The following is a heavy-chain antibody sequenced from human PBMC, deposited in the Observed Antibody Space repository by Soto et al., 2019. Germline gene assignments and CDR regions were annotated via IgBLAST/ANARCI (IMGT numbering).Heavy chain of an antibody. D-gene: IGHD3-10*01. CDR2: IKSKTDGGTT. J-gene: IGHJ4*02. Sequence: GGSLRLSCGASGFTFSSYAMSWVRQAPGKWLEWVGRIKSKTDGGTTDYAAPVKGRFTISRDDSKNTLYLQMNSLKTEDTAVYYCTTDRGFYYYGSGSRNVWGQGTLVTVSS. CDR3: TTDRGFYYYGSGSRNV. V-gene: IGHV3-15*01. CDR1: GFTFSSYA.